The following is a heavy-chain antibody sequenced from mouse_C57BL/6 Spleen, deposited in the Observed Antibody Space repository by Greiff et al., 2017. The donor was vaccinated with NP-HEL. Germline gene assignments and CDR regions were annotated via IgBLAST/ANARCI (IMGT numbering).Heavy chain of an antibody. CDR2: INPYNGDT. J-gene: IGHJ4*01. V-gene: IGHV1-20*01. D-gene: IGHD2-12*01. Sequence: EVQLQQSGPELVKPGASVKISCKASGYSFTGYFMNWVMQSPGKSLEWIGRINPYNGDTFYNQKFKGKATLTVDKSSSTAHMELRSLTSEDSAVYYCAREGNYSYYAMEYWGQGTSVTVSS. CDR3: AREGNYSYYAMEY. CDR1: GYSFTGYF.